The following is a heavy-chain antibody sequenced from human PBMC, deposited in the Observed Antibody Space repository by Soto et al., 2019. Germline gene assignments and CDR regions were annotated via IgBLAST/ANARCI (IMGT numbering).Heavy chain of an antibody. CDR2: ISGSGGST. J-gene: IGHJ4*02. V-gene: IGHV3-23*01. D-gene: IGHD3-16*02. CDR3: SKERLWEVSSAPKFDY. CDR1: GFTFSSYA. Sequence: EVQLLESGGGLVQPGGSLRLSCAASGFTFSSYAMSWVRQAPGKGLEWVSAISGSGGSTYYADSVKGRFTISRDNSKNPLYLQMNSLRAEDTAVYYWSKERLWEVSSAPKFDYWGQGTLVTVSS.